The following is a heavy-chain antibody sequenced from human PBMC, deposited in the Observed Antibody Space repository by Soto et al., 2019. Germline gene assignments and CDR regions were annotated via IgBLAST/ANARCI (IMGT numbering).Heavy chain of an antibody. CDR3: AAGGYSYGYPLGLDY. Sequence: QVQLVQSGAEVKKPGASVQVSCKASGYTFTSYGISWVRQAPGQGLEWMGWISAYNGNTNYAQKLQGRVTMTTDTSTSTADMELRSLRSEDKAVDYCAAGGYSYGYPLGLDYCGQGTLVIVSS. CDR2: ISAYNGNT. V-gene: IGHV1-18*04. J-gene: IGHJ4*02. CDR1: GYTFTSYG. D-gene: IGHD5-18*01.